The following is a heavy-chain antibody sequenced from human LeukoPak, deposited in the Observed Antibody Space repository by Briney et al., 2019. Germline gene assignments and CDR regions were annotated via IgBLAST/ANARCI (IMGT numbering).Heavy chain of an antibody. J-gene: IGHJ4*02. CDR3: AKGNVVVPAASTYHFDY. CDR1: EFTFSSHA. CDR2: ISGGGEST. V-gene: IGHV3-23*01. Sequence: GGSLRLSCVASEFTFSSHAMNWVRQAPGKGLEWVSSISGGGESTYYADSVKGRFTVSRDNSKNTLYLQINSLRAEDTAVYYCAKGNVVVPAASTYHFDYWGQGTLVTVSS. D-gene: IGHD2-2*01.